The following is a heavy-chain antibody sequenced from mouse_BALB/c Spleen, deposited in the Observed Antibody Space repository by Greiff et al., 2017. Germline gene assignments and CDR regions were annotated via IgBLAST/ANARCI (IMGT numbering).Heavy chain of an antibody. CDR1: GYTFTSYW. V-gene: IGHV1S132*01. D-gene: IGHD6-1*01. Sequence: VKLMESGAELVKPGASVKLSCKTSGYTFTSYWIQWVKQRPGQGLGWIGEIFPGTGTTYYNEKFKGKATLTIDTSSSTAYMQLSSLTSEDSAVYFCASSPSKSWFAYWGQGTLVTVSA. CDR2: IFPGTGTT. CDR3: ASSPSKSWFAY. J-gene: IGHJ3*01.